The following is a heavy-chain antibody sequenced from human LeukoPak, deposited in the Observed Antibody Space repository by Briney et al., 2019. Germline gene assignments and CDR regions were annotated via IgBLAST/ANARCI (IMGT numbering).Heavy chain of an antibody. CDR3: ARDELDYGASHPAHNIDY. D-gene: IGHD3-16*01. CDR1: GFTFRNYT. Sequence: PGGSLRLSCAASGFTFRNYTMHWVRQAPGKGLDWVAVISSDGSNTNYADSVKGRFTISRDNAKNSLYLQMNSLRAEDTAVYYCARDELDYGASHPAHNIDYWGQGTLVTVSS. CDR2: ISSDGSNT. V-gene: IGHV3-30-3*01. J-gene: IGHJ4*02.